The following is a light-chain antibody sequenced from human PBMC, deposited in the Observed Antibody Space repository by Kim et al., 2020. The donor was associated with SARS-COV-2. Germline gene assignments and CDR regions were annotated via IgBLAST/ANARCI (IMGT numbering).Light chain of an antibody. Sequence: GQKVSNSCSGSNSNIGTPFVSWYQQLPGTVPKLLIYNNDKRPSGIPDRFSGSKSGTSATLGITGLQTGDQADYYCGTWDDILLGVVFGGGTQLTVL. V-gene: IGLV1-51*01. CDR1: NSNIGTPF. CDR2: NND. CDR3: GTWDDILLGVV. J-gene: IGLJ2*01.